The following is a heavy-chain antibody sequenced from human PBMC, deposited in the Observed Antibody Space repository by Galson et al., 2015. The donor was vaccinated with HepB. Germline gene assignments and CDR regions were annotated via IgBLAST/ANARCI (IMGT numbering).Heavy chain of an antibody. CDR3: ARYESISYSYMDV. V-gene: IGHV3-21*01. D-gene: IGHD3-3*01. Sequence: SLRLSCAASGFTFSTYSMNWVRQAPGKGLEWVSSISSSSSYIYYADSVKGRFTISRDNAKNSLYLQMNSLRAEDTAVYYCARYESISYSYMDVWGEGTTVTVSS. CDR2: ISSSSSYI. J-gene: IGHJ6*03. CDR1: GFTFSTYS.